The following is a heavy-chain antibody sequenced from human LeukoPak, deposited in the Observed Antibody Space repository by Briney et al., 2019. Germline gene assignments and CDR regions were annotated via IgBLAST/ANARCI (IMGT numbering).Heavy chain of an antibody. Sequence: SETLSLTCTVSGGSISSYYWNWIRQPAGKGLEWIGRIYTSGSTNYNPSLKSRVTMSVDTSKNQFSLKLSSVTAADTAVYYCAREVPRYCSGGSCLRNAFDIWGQGTMVTVSS. CDR1: GGSISSYY. J-gene: IGHJ3*02. CDR3: AREVPRYCSGGSCLRNAFDI. CDR2: IYTSGST. D-gene: IGHD2-15*01. V-gene: IGHV4-4*07.